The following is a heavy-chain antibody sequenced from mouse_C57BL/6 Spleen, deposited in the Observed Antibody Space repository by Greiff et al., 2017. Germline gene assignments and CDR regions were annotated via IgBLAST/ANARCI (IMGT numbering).Heavy chain of an antibody. CDR1: GFSFTSYG. D-gene: IGHD3-2*02. CDR3: ARRTAQAYGGYAMDY. CDR2: IWGGGST. Sequence: VKLVESGPGLVAPSQCLSITCTVSGFSFTSYGVDWVRQPPGKGLEWLGVIWGGGSTNYNSALMSSLSISKDNSKSQGYLKMNSLQTDDTAMYYCARRTAQAYGGYAMDYWGQGTSVTVSS. J-gene: IGHJ4*01. V-gene: IGHV2-9*01.